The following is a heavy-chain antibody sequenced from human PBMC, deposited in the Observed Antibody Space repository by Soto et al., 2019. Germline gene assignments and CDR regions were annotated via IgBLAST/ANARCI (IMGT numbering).Heavy chain of an antibody. CDR3: AKGRNVWGSYPEY. D-gene: IGHD3-16*02. CDR1: CFTFDDYT. CDR2: ISWDGGSK. Sequence: GGSLRLSCAASCFTFDDYTMHWFRQAPGKVLEWVSLISWDGGSKHYADSVKGRFAISRDNIKNSLYLQMNSLRSEDTALYYCAKGRNVWGSYPEYWGQGTLVIVSS. V-gene: IGHV3-43*01. J-gene: IGHJ4*02.